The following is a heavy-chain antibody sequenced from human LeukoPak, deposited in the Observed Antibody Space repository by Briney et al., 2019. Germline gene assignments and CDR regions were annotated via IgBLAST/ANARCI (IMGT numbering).Heavy chain of an antibody. D-gene: IGHD3-3*01. CDR2: INPSGGST. V-gene: IGHV1-46*01. CDR1: GYTFTSYY. CDR3: ARGRFLYGEFDY. J-gene: IGHJ4*02. Sequence: ASVKVSCKASGYTFTSYYMHWVRQAPGQGLEWMGIINPSGGSTSYAQKFQGRVTMTRNTSISTAYMELSSLRSEDTAVYYCARGRFLYGEFDYWGQGTLVTVSS.